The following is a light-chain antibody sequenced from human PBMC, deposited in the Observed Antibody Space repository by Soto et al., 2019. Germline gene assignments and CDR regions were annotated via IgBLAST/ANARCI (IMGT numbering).Light chain of an antibody. Sequence: EIVLTQSPATLSLSPGERATLSCRSSQSISTFLAWYQQNPGQAPRLLIHGASNRATGVPARFSGSGSGTDFTLTISSLEPEDFAVYYCQQRDNWPITFGQGTRLEIK. V-gene: IGKV3-11*01. J-gene: IGKJ5*01. CDR1: QSISTF. CDR3: QQRDNWPIT. CDR2: GAS.